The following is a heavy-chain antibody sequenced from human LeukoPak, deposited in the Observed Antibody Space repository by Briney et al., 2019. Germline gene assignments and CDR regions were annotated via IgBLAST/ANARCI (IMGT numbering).Heavy chain of an antibody. D-gene: IGHD3-3*01. CDR2: ISYDGSNK. CDR3: AKERLRFLEWLAPGAFDI. J-gene: IGHJ3*02. V-gene: IGHV3-30*18. CDR1: GFTFSSYG. Sequence: GGSLRLSCAASGFTFSSYGMHWVRQAPGKGLEWVAVISYDGSNKYYADSVKGRFTISRDNSKNTLYLQMNSLRAEDTAVYYCAKERLRFLEWLAPGAFDIWGQGTMVTVSS.